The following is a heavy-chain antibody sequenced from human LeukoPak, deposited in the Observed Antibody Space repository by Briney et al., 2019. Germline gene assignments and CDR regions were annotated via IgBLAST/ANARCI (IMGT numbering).Heavy chain of an antibody. J-gene: IGHJ5*02. CDR2: MNPNSGNT. CDR3: ARGLFDYYDSSGYYP. V-gene: IGHV1-8*01. CDR1: GYTFTSYD. D-gene: IGHD3-22*01. Sequence: GASVKVSCKASGYTFTSYDINWVRQATGQGLEWMGWMNPNSGNTGHAQKFQGRVTMTRNTSISTAYMELSSLRSEDTAVYYCARGLFDYYDSSGYYPWGQGTLVTVSS.